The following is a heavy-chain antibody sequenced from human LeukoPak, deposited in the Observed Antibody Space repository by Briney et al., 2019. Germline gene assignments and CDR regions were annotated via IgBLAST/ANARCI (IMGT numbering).Heavy chain of an antibody. CDR3: AREGGIGGSSTLDN. V-gene: IGHV3-49*03. J-gene: IGHJ4*02. Sequence: GGSLRLSCTASGFTFGDYAMSWFRQAPGKGLEWVGLIRSKRYGGTTEYAASVKGRFTISRDNSKNTLYVQMNSVRTEDTAVYYCAREGGIGGSSTLDNWGQGTLVTVSS. CDR1: GFTFGDYA. D-gene: IGHD6-13*01. CDR2: IRSKRYGGTT.